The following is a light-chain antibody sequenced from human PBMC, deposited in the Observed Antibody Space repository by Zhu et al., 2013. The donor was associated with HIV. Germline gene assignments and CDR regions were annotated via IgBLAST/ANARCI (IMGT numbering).Light chain of an antibody. CDR1: SSDVGGYNY. Sequence: QSALTQPASVSGSPGQSITISCTGTSSDVGGYNYVSWYQQHPGKAPNLMVYEVSTRPSGVSNRFSGSKSGNTASLTISGLQAEDEADYYCCSYAGSSTYVFGTGTKVTVL. V-gene: IGLV2-14*01. CDR3: CSYAGSSTYV. J-gene: IGLJ1*01. CDR2: EVS.